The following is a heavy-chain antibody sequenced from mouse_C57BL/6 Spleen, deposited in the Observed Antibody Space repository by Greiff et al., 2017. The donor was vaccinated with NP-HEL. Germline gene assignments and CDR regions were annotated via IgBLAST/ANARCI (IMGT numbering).Heavy chain of an antibody. CDR3: ARESGYYGSSYPYYAMDY. J-gene: IGHJ4*01. CDR1: GYSITSGYD. Sequence: EVQLVESGPGMVKPSQSLSLTCTVTGYSITSGYDWHWIRHFPGNKLEWMGYISYSGSTNYNPSLKSRISITHDTSKNHFFLKLNSVTTEDTATYYCARESGYYGSSYPYYAMDYWGQGTSVTVSS. V-gene: IGHV3-1*01. D-gene: IGHD1-1*01. CDR2: ISYSGST.